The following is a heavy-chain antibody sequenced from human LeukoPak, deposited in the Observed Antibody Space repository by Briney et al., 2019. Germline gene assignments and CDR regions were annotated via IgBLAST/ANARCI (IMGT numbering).Heavy chain of an antibody. CDR3: ATQRGSYLWGTDFDY. J-gene: IGHJ4*02. V-gene: IGHV1-2*02. CDR1: LYTLTAYY. CDR2: INPNSGDT. D-gene: IGHD3-16*01. Sequence: ASVNVSFTSSLYTLTAYYMHWVGQAPGQGGEWMGWINPNSGDTKYAQKFQGRVTMTRDTYISTAYMELSRLRSDDTAVYYCATQRGSYLWGTDFDYWGQGTLVTVSS.